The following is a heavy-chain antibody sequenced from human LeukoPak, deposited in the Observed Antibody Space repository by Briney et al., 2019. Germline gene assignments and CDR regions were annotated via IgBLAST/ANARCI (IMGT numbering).Heavy chain of an antibody. V-gene: IGHV4-59*01. J-gene: IGHJ5*02. CDR2: IYYTGST. CDR3: ARDRNGYSYGLLDP. CDR1: GGSIISYY. D-gene: IGHD5-18*01. Sequence: PSETLSLTCTVSGGSIISYYWSWIRQPPGKGLEWIGYIYYTGSTNYNPSLKSRVTISVDTSKNQFSLKLSSVTAADTAVYYCARDRNGYSYGLLDPWGQGTLVTVPS.